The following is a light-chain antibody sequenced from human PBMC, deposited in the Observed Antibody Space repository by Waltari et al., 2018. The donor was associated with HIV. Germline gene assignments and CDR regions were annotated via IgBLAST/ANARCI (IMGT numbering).Light chain of an antibody. CDR2: AAS. J-gene: IGKJ1*01. Sequence: DIQMTQYPSSLYASGGDRVTITCRASQGVRNYLAWYQQKPGKVPKLLIYAASTLQSGVPSRFSGSGSGTDFTLTISSLQPEDVATYYCQKYNSAPWTFGQGTKVEIK. CDR3: QKYNSAPWT. V-gene: IGKV1-27*01. CDR1: QGVRNY.